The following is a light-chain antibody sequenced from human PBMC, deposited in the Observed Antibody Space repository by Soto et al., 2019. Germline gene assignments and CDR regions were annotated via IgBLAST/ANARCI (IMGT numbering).Light chain of an antibody. V-gene: IGLV1-40*01. J-gene: IGLJ3*02. Sequence: QSVLTQPPSVSGAPGQRVTISFTGSSSNIGAGYDVHWYQQLPGTAPKLLIYGNSNRPSGVPDRFSGSKSGTSASLAITGLQAEDEADYYCQSYDSSRSGFWVFGGGTKLTVL. CDR2: GNS. CDR1: SSNIGAGYD. CDR3: QSYDSSRSGFWV.